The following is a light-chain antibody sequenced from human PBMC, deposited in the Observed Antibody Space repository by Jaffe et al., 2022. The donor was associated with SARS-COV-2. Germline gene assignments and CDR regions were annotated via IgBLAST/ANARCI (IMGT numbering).Light chain of an antibody. J-gene: IGLJ2*01. Sequence: SYELTQPPSVSVSPGQTASITCSGDKLGDKYACWYQQKPGQSPVVVIYQDTKRPSGIPERFSGSNSGNTATLTISGTQAVDEADYYCQAWDSSVVFGGGTKLTVL. CDR2: QDT. V-gene: IGLV3-1*01. CDR1: KLGDKY. CDR3: QAWDSSVV.